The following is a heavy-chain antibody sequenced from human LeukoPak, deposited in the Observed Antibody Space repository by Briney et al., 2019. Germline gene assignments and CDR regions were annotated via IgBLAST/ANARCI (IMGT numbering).Heavy chain of an antibody. J-gene: IGHJ4*02. CDR2: IRSDGSDK. CDR1: GFTFSGYD. CDR3: ARGSVAGVDY. Sequence: PGGSLRLSCAASGFTFSGYDMHWVRQAPGKGLEWVALIRSDGSDKYYADSVKGRFTISRDNSKNTVFLQMNSLRAEDTAVYYCARGSVAGVDYWGQGTLVTVSS. D-gene: IGHD6-19*01. V-gene: IGHV3-30*02.